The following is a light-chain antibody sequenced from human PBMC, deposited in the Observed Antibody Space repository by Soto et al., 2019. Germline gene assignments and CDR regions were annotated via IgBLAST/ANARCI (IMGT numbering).Light chain of an antibody. CDR2: DAS. J-gene: IGKJ1*01. V-gene: IGKV3-11*01. Sequence: EKVMTQSPATLSVSPGERATLSCRASQSVSSYLAWYQQKPGQAPRLLIYDASNRATGIPARFSGSGSGTDFTLTISSLKPEDFAVYYCQQRSNWPRTFGQGTKVDIK. CDR1: QSVSSY. CDR3: QQRSNWPRT.